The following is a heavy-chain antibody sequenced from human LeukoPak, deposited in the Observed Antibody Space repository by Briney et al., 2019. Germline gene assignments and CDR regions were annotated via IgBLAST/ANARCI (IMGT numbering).Heavy chain of an antibody. CDR1: GFTFNNAW. V-gene: IGHV3-15*01. J-gene: IGHJ5*02. CDR2: IKSKTDGGTT. D-gene: IGHD6-13*01. Sequence: GGSLRLSCAASGFTFNNAWMNWVRQAPGKGLEWVGRIKSKTDGGTTDYAAPVKDRFTISRDDSKNMLYLQMNSLRTEDTAVYYCTTVVAAAVNGWFDPWGQGTLVTVSS. CDR3: TTVVAAAVNGWFDP.